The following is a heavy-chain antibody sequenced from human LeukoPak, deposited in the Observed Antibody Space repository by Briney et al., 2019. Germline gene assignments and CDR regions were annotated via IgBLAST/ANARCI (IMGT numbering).Heavy chain of an antibody. V-gene: IGHV3-21*01. CDR3: ARRIYGDYAAHDAFDI. CDR2: ISSSSSYI. D-gene: IGHD4-17*01. CDR1: GFTFSSYS. Sequence: GSLRLSCAASGFTFSSYSMNWVRQAPGKGLEWVSSISSSSSYIYYTDSVKGRLTISRDNAENSLYLQINSLRAEDTAVYYCARRIYGDYAAHDAFDIWGQGTMVTVSS. J-gene: IGHJ3*02.